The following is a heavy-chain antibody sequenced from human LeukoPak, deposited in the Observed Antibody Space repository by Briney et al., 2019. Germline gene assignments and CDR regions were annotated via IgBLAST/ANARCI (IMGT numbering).Heavy chain of an antibody. CDR3: ARVPREVFGVVISDYFDY. D-gene: IGHD3-3*01. CDR1: GYTFTSYY. J-gene: IGHJ4*02. Sequence: GASVTVSCKASGYTFTSYYMHWVRQAPGQGLEWMGIINPSGGSTSYAQKFQGRVTMTRDTSTSTVYMELSSLRSEDTAVYYCARVPREVFGVVISDYFDYWGQGTLVTVSS. V-gene: IGHV1-46*01. CDR2: INPSGGST.